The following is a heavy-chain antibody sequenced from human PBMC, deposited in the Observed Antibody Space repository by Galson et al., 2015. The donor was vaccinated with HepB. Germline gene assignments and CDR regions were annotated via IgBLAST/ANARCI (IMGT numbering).Heavy chain of an antibody. CDR3: ARPRYCSSTSCYYAFDL. D-gene: IGHD2-2*01. Sequence: SVKVSCKASGGTFSSYAIGITFAITWVRQAPGQGPEWMGGIIPAFGAANYAQKFQGRVTITADESTSTAYLELSSLRSEDTAVYYCARPRYCSSTSCYYAFDLWGQGTMVTVSS. V-gene: IGHV1-69*13. CDR2: IIPAFGAA. J-gene: IGHJ3*01. CDR1: GGTFSSYA.